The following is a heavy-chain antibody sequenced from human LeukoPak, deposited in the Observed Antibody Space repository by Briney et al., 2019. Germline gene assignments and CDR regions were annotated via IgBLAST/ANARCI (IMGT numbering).Heavy chain of an antibody. CDR1: GFTFSSYG. CDR2: IRYDGSNK. Sequence: GGSLRLSCAASGFTFSSYGMHWVRQAPGKGLEWVAFIRYDGSNKYYADSVKGRFTISRDNSKNTLYLQMNSLRAEDTAVYYCAKEGRYFDRTHFDYWGQGTLVTVSS. D-gene: IGHD3-9*01. J-gene: IGHJ4*02. CDR3: AKEGRYFDRTHFDY. V-gene: IGHV3-30*02.